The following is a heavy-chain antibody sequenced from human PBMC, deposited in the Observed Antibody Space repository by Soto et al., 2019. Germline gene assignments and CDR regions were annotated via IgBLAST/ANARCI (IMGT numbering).Heavy chain of an antibody. Sequence: GGSLRLSCAASGFTFSTFAMSWVRQPPGKGLEWVSTISAGGDPTYYADSVKGRFTISRDNSNNTVFLQLHSLRAEDPARYYCAKDELGSTRYWGRGTLVTVSS. J-gene: IGHJ4*02. CDR3: AKDELGSTRY. CDR2: ISAGGDPT. D-gene: IGHD2-15*01. CDR1: GFTFSTFA. V-gene: IGHV3-23*01.